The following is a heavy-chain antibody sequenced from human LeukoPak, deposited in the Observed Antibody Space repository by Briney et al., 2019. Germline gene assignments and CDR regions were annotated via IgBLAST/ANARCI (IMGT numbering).Heavy chain of an antibody. D-gene: IGHD3-9*01. V-gene: IGHV3-23*01. CDR3: AHCGYFDWLYHDY. J-gene: IGHJ4*02. Sequence: GGSLRLSCAASGFTFSSYAMSWVRQAPGKGLEWVSAISGSGGSTYYADSVKGRFTISRDNSKNTLYLQMNSLRAEDTAVYYYAHCGYFDWLYHDYWGQGTLVTVSS. CDR1: GFTFSSYA. CDR2: ISGSGGST.